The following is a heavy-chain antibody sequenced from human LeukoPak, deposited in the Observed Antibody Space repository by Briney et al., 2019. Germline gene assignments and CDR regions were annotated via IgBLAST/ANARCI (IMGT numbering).Heavy chain of an antibody. Sequence: QPGGSLRLSCAASGFSFSTHAMTWVRQAPGKGPEWVSAISDSGGYTYSADSVKGRFTISRDNSKNTVYLQMNSLRVEDTAVYYCVKFRGATDHYYYYMDVWGKGTTVTVSS. CDR2: ISDSGGYT. D-gene: IGHD1-26*01. CDR1: GFSFSTHA. V-gene: IGHV3-23*01. CDR3: VKFRGATDHYYYYMDV. J-gene: IGHJ6*03.